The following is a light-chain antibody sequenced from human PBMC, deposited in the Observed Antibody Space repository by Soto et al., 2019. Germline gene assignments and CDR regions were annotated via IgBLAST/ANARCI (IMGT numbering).Light chain of an antibody. CDR2: EVN. CDR1: NNDVGGYEY. Sequence: QSVLTQPASVSGSPGQSITISCTGTNNDVGGYEYVSWYQQLPGKAPKLLIYEVNNRASGVSHRFSGSKSGNTASLTISGLQSEDEADYYCSSYTTTALLVFGGGTQLTVL. J-gene: IGLJ3*02. CDR3: SSYTTTALLV. V-gene: IGLV2-14*01.